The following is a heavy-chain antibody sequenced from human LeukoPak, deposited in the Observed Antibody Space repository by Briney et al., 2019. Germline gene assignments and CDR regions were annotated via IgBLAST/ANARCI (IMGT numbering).Heavy chain of an antibody. D-gene: IGHD3-10*01. CDR2: IYSSGST. J-gene: IGHJ4*02. CDR1: GGSISSGGYY. V-gene: IGHV4-31*03. CDR3: AREIRCGELLVNDY. Sequence: PSETLSLTCTVSGGSISSGGYYWSWIRQHPGKGLEWIGYIYSSGSTYYNPSLKSRVTISVDTSKNQFSLKLSSVTAADTAVYYCAREIRCGELLVNDYWGQGTLVTVSS.